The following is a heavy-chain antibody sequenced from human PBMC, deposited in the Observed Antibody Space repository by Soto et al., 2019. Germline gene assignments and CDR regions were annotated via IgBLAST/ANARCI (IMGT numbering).Heavy chain of an antibody. V-gene: IGHV3-23*01. D-gene: IGHD5-18*01. CDR3: ARVPSSRVIQLWFRAESDY. CDR2: ISAGSEGA. J-gene: IGHJ4*02. CDR1: GFTFSSHA. Sequence: GGSLRLSCAASGFTFSSHAMSWVRQAPGKGLEWISSISAGSEGAYYADSVKGRFTISRDNSNNTLYLQMNSLRAEDTAVYYCARVPSSRVIQLWFRAESDYWGQGTLVTLSS.